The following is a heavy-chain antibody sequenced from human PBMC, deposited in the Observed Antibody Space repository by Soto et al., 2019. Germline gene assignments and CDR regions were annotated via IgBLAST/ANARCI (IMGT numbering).Heavy chain of an antibody. CDR1: GGTFSSYA. Sequence: QVQLVQSGAEVKKPGSSVKVSCKASGGTFSSYAISWVRQAPGQGLEWMGGIIPIFGTANYAQKFQGRVTITADESTSTAYMELSSLRSEDTAVYYCARVGGDIVVVPAARSYYYDGMDVWGQGTTVTVSS. D-gene: IGHD2-2*01. J-gene: IGHJ6*02. CDR3: ARVGGDIVVVPAARSYYYDGMDV. CDR2: IIPIFGTA. V-gene: IGHV1-69*01.